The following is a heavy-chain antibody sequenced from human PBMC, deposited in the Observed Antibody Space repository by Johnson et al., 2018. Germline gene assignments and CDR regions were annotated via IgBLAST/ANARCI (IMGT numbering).Heavy chain of an antibody. CDR3: GYCSSTSCYTNDYGMDV. Sequence: QVQLVQSGAEVKKPGSSVKVSCKASGGTFSSYAISWVRQAPGQGLEWMGGIIPIFGTANYAQKFQGRVTIPADESTGTAYMELSSLRSEDTAEYYCGYCSSTSCYTNDYGMDVWGQGTTVTVSS. CDR1: GGTFSSYA. J-gene: IGHJ6*02. CDR2: IIPIFGTA. V-gene: IGHV1-69*01. D-gene: IGHD2-2*02.